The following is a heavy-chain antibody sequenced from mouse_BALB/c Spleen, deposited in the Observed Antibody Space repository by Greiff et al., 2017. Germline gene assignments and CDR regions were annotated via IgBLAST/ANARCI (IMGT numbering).Heavy chain of an antibody. V-gene: IGHV5-17*02. D-gene: IGHD2-2*01. CDR2: ISSGSSTI. CDR3: AREGGGYDRGAMDY. J-gene: IGHJ4*01. Sequence: DVMLVESGGGLVQPGGSRKLSCAASGFTFSSFGMHWVRQAPEKGLEWVAYISSGSSTIYYADTVKGRFTISRDNPKNTLFLQMTSLRSEDTAMYYCAREGGGYDRGAMDYWGQGTSVTVSS. CDR1: GFTFSSFG.